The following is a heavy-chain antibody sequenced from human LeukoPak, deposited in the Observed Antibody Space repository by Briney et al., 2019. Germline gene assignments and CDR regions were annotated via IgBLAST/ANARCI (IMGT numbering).Heavy chain of an antibody. V-gene: IGHV3-7*01. Sequence: GGSLRLSCSASGFTFSSYWMSWVRQAPGKGLEWVANIKQDGSEKYYVDSVKGRFTISRDNAKNSLYLQMNSLRAEDTAVYYCARLRFLEWFQSLGAFDIWGQGTMVTVSS. CDR3: ARLRFLEWFQSLGAFDI. J-gene: IGHJ3*02. CDR2: IKQDGSEK. CDR1: GFTFSSYW. D-gene: IGHD3-3*01.